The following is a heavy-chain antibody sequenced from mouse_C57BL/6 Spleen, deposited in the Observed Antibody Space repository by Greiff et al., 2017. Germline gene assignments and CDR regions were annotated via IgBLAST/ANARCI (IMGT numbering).Heavy chain of an antibody. CDR2: ISSGGDYI. Sequence: EVKLMESGEGLVKPGGSLKLSCAASGFTFSSYAMSWVRQTPEKRLEWVAYISSGGDYIYYADTVKGRFTISRDNARNTLYLQMSSLKSEDTAMYYCTRRGDLLLWYAMDYWGQGTSVTVSS. CDR3: TRRGDLLLWYAMDY. CDR1: GFTFSSYA. D-gene: IGHD2-1*01. J-gene: IGHJ4*01. V-gene: IGHV5-9-1*02.